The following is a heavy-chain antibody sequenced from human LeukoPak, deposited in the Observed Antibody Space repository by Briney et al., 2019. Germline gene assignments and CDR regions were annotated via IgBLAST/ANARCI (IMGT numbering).Heavy chain of an antibody. Sequence: GASVTVSFKASGYTFTSYDINLVRQATGQGLEWMGWMNPNSGNTGYAQKFQGRVTMTRNTSISTAYMELSSLRSEDTAVYYCAREYAPWFGELLFDAFDTWGQGTMVTVSS. J-gene: IGHJ3*02. CDR2: MNPNSGNT. CDR1: GYTFTSYD. V-gene: IGHV1-8*01. D-gene: IGHD3-10*01. CDR3: AREYAPWFGELLFDAFDT.